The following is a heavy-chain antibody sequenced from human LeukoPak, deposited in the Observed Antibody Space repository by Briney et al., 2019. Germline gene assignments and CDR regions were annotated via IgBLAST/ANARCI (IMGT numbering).Heavy chain of an antibody. Sequence: ASVKVSCKASGGTFSSYAISWVRQAPGQGLEWIGWISAYNGNTNYAQKLQGRVTMTTDTSTSTAYMELRSLRSYDTAVYYCARSSDYHDSSGYLDYWGKGTLVTVSS. CDR2: ISAYNGNT. CDR3: ARSSDYHDSSGYLDY. J-gene: IGHJ4*02. CDR1: GGTFSSYA. V-gene: IGHV1-18*01. D-gene: IGHD3-22*01.